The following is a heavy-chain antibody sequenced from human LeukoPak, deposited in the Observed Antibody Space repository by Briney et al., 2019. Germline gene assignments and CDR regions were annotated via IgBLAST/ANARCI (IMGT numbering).Heavy chain of an antibody. V-gene: IGHV7-4-1*02. CDR2: INTNTGDP. CDR3: ARDFLRFGGAYYFDY. J-gene: IGHJ4*02. Sequence: ASVKVSCKASGYTFTSYAMNWVRQAPGQGLEWMGWINTNTGDPTYAQGFTGRFVFSLDTSVSTAYLQISSLKAEDTAVYYCARDFLRFGGAYYFDYWGQGTLVTVSS. CDR1: GYTFTSYA. D-gene: IGHD2-21*01.